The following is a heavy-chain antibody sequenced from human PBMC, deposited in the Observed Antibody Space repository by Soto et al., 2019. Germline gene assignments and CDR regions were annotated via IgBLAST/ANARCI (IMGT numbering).Heavy chain of an antibody. CDR1: GFSLTSYW. J-gene: IGHJ4*02. CDR2: IYPGDSDT. D-gene: IGHD6-19*01. V-gene: IGHV5-51*01. CDR3: ARLNSSGWPY. Sequence: PXESLKISFKGSGFSLTSYWIGWVRQMPGKGLEWMGIIYPGDSDTRYSPSFQGQVTISADKSISTAYLQWSSLKASDTAMYYCARLNSSGWPYWGQGTLVTVSS.